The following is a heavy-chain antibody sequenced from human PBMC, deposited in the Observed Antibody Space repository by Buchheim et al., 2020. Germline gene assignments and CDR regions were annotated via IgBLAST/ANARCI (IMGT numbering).Heavy chain of an antibody. V-gene: IGHV3-30*04. CDR3: ARDRPSSRWPDAFDI. CDR1: RFTFSSYA. Sequence: QVQLVESGGGVVQPGRSLRLSCAASRFTFSSYAMHWVRQAPGKGLEWVGVISYDGSKEYNADSVKGRFTISRDNSKNTLYLQMNSLRPEDTAVYYCARDRPSSRWPDAFDIWGQGT. J-gene: IGHJ3*02. CDR2: ISYDGSKE. D-gene: IGHD2-2*01.